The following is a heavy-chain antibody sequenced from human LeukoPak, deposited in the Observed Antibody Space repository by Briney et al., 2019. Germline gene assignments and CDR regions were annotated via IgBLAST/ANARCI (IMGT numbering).Heavy chain of an antibody. D-gene: IGHD4-11*01. CDR2: ISSSGATM. J-gene: IGHJ4*02. CDR1: GCTFSSYS. Sequence: GGSLRLSCAASGCTFSSYSMNWVRQAPGKGLEWVSYISSSGATMYYADSVRGRFTISRDNAKNSLYLQTNSLRAEDTAVYYCARAQTNWGQGTLVTVSS. CDR3: ARAQTN. V-gene: IGHV3-48*01.